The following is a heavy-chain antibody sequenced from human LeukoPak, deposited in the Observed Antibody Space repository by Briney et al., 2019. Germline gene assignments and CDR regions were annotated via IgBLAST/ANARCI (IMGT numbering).Heavy chain of an antibody. CDR3: ARHRGDYRDAFDI. Sequence: GESLKISFKGFGYRFTSYWIGWVRQMPGKGLEWMGIIYPGDSDTRYSPSFQGQVTISADKSISTAYLQWSSLKASDTAMYYCARHRGDYRDAFDIWGQGTMVTVSS. CDR2: IYPGDSDT. D-gene: IGHD4-11*01. V-gene: IGHV5-51*01. CDR1: GYRFTSYW. J-gene: IGHJ3*02.